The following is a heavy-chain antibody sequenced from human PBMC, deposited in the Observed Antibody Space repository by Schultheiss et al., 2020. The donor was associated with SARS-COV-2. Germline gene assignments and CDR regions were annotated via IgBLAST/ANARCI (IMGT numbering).Heavy chain of an antibody. Sequence: SETLSLTCAVSGGSISGSYWTWVRQPPGMGLEWIGYLYYSGSTNYNPSLKSRVTISVDTSKNQFSLKLSSVTAADTAVYYCARAVVAAYYWYFDLWGRGTLVTVSS. J-gene: IGHJ2*01. V-gene: IGHV4-59*01. CDR3: ARAVVAAYYWYFDL. CDR2: LYYSGST. D-gene: IGHD2-15*01. CDR1: GGSISGSY.